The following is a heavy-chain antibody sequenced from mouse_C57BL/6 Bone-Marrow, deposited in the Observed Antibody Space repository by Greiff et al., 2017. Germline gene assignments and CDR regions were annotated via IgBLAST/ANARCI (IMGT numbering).Heavy chain of an antibody. J-gene: IGHJ4*01. D-gene: IGHD2-14*01. CDR2: IYPGSGST. CDR3: ARGGTPFYAMDY. CDR1: GYTFTSYW. Sequence: QVQLKQSGAELVKPGASVKLSCKASGYTFTSYWITWVKQRPGPGLEWIGDIYPGSGSTNYNEKFKSKATLTVDTSSSTAYMQLSSLTSEDSAVYYCARGGTPFYAMDYWGKGTSVTVSS. V-gene: IGHV1-55*01.